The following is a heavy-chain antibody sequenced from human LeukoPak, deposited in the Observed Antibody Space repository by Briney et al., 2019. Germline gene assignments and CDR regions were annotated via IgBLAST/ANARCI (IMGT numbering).Heavy chain of an antibody. CDR1: GGSTSSGDYY. D-gene: IGHD1-7*01. V-gene: IGHV4-30-4*08. CDR2: IYYSGST. Sequence: SETLSLTCTVSGGSTSSGDYYWSWIRQPPGKGLEWIGYIYYSGSTYYNPSLESRVTISVDTSKNQFSLKLSSVTAADTAVYYCAGARTGTTPHYYHYYYMDVWGKGTTVTVSS. CDR3: AGARTGTTPHYYHYYYMDV. J-gene: IGHJ6*03.